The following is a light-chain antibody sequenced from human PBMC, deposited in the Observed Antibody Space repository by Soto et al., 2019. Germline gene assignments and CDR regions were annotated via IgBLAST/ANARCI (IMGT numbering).Light chain of an antibody. Sequence: QSALTQPASVSGSPGQSITISCTGTSSDVGSYNLVSWYQQNPGKAPKLMIYEGSKRPSGVSNRFSGSKSGNTASLTISGLQAEDEADYYCCSYAGGGIVFGGGTKLTVL. CDR1: SSDVGSYNL. V-gene: IGLV2-23*01. CDR3: CSYAGGGIV. J-gene: IGLJ2*01. CDR2: EGS.